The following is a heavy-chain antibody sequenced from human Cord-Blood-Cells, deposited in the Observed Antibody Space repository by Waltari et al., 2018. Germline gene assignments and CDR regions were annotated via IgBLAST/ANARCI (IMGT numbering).Heavy chain of an antibody. CDR1: GGSISSYY. J-gene: IGHJ6*02. CDR3: ARDDSSGYYYYYGMDV. CDR2: IYTSGST. V-gene: IGHV4-4*07. Sequence: QVQLQESGPGLVKPSETLSLTCTVSGGSISSYYWSWIRQPAGKGWEWIGRIYTSGSTNYNPSRERRVTMSVDTSKNQFSLKLSSVTAADTAVYYCARDDSSGYYYYYGMDVWGQGTTVTVSS. D-gene: IGHD3-22*01.